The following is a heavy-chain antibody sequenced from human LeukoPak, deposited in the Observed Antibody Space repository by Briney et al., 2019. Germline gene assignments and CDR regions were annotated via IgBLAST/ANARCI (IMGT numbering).Heavy chain of an antibody. D-gene: IGHD1-26*01. CDR2: INTNTGNP. CDR3: ARSKRHYSGSYYVRANDAFDI. Sequence: ASVKVSCKASGYTFTGYYMHWVRQAPGQGLEWMGWINTNTGNPTYAQGFTGRFVFSLDTSVSTAYLQISSLKAEDTAVYYCARSKRHYSGSYYVRANDAFDIWGQGTMVTVSS. V-gene: IGHV7-4-1*02. CDR1: GYTFTGYY. J-gene: IGHJ3*02.